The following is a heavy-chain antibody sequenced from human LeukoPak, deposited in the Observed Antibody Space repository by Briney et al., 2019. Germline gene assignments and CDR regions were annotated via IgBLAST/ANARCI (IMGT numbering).Heavy chain of an antibody. CDR2: ISYDGSNK. D-gene: IGHD5-24*01. CDR3: ARVYGDGYNTGDNYFDY. J-gene: IGHJ4*02. Sequence: GGSLRLSCAASGFTFSSYAMHWVRQAPGKGLEWVAVISYDGSNKYYADSVKGRFTISRDNSKNTLYLQMSSLRAEDTAVYYCARVYGDGYNTGDNYFDYWGQGTLVTVSS. CDR1: GFTFSSYA. V-gene: IGHV3-30*15.